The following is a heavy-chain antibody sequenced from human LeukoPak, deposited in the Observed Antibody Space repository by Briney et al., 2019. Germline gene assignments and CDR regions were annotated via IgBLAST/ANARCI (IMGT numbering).Heavy chain of an antibody. Sequence: GRSLRLSCAASGFTFSSYAMHWVRQAPGKGLEWVAVISYDGSNKYYADSVKGRFTISRDNAKNSLYLQMNSLRAEDTAVYYCARGVEVAVPFDYWGQGTLVTVSS. D-gene: IGHD6-19*01. CDR3: ARGVEVAVPFDY. CDR2: ISYDGSNK. V-gene: IGHV3-30-3*01. CDR1: GFTFSSYA. J-gene: IGHJ4*02.